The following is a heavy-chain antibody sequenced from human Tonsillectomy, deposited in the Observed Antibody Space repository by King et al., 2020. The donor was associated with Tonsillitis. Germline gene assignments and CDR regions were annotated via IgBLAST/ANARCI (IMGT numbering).Heavy chain of an antibody. V-gene: IGHV3-74*01. CDR2: INSDGSSA. CDR1: GFTFSSYW. Sequence: VQLVESGGGLVQPGGSLRLSCAASGFTFSSYWMHWVRQAPGKGLVWVSRINSDGSSASYADSVKGRFTISRDNAKNTLYLQMNSLRAEDTAMYYCARVAGANRAFWYNYMDVWGKGTTVTVSS. D-gene: IGHD6-13*01. CDR3: ARVAGANRAFWYNYMDV. J-gene: IGHJ6*03.